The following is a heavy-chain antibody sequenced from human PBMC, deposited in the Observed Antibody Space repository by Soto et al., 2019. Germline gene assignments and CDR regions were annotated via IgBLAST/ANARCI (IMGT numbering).Heavy chain of an antibody. V-gene: IGHV4-34*01. CDR1: GGSFSDYY. CDR2: INHSGNT. D-gene: IGHD4-17*01. Sequence: SETLSLTCAVYGGSFSDYYLNWIRQPPGKGLEWVGEINHSGNTNYNPSLKSRVTMSVDTSKNQFSLKLSSVTAADTAVYYCARGAFSTVTTYLYYWGQGNLVTVSS. CDR3: ARGAFSTVTTYLYY. J-gene: IGHJ4*02.